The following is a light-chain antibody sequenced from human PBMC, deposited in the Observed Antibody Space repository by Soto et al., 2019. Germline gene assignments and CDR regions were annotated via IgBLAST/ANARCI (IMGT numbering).Light chain of an antibody. V-gene: IGKV3-20*01. CDR3: HQYGSSPQT. CDR2: DES. J-gene: IGKJ1*01. CDR1: QSVGNNF. Sequence: EIVLTQSPGTLSLSPGERATLFCRGSQSVGNNFLAWYQQKPGQAPTLLIYDESSRASGLPDRLSGSGSETDFNLTVSRLEPEDFAVYFCHQYGSSPQTFGQGTKVDIK.